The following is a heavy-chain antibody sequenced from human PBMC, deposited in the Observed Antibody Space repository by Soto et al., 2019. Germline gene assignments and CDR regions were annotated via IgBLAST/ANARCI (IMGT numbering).Heavy chain of an antibody. CDR3: ARYVVAVIAFGYQYYGMDA. CDR2: IIPMFGTP. V-gene: IGHV1-69*13. J-gene: IGHJ6*02. CDR1: AGTFRSYA. Sequence: SVKVSCKAAAGTFRSYAMSWVRQAPGQGLDWMGGIIPMFGTPNYAQNFKGRLTITADESTRTAYMELSSLRSEDTAVYYCARYVVAVIAFGYQYYGMDAWGQGTTVTVSS. D-gene: IGHD2-21*01.